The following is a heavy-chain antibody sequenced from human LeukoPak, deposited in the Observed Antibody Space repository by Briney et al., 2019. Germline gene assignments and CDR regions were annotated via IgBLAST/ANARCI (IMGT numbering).Heavy chain of an antibody. CDR1: GGSICSGSYY. CDR2: IYTSGST. CDR3: ARATVIRVDY. Sequence: TLSLTCTVSGGSICSGSYYWSWIRQPAGKGLEWIGRIYTSGSTNYNPSLKSRVTISVDTSKNQFSLKLSSVTAADTAVYYCARATVIRVDYWGQGTLVTVSS. D-gene: IGHD4-11*01. J-gene: IGHJ4*02. V-gene: IGHV4-61*02.